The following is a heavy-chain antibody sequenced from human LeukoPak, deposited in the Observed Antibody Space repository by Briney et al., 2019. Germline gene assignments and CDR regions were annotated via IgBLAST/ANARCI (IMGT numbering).Heavy chain of an antibody. CDR2: IYHSGGST. CDR1: NYPISGSHY. J-gene: IGHJ5*02. CDR3: ARDHTTLTGHIQYFDP. D-gene: IGHD1-20*01. V-gene: IGHV4-38-2*02. Sequence: SETLSLTCTVSNYPISGSHYWGWIRQPPGKGLEWIGRIYHSGGSTFYNPSLESRITMSVDTSKNQFSLKLNSVTAADTAVYYCARDHTTLTGHIQYFDPWGQGTLVTVSS.